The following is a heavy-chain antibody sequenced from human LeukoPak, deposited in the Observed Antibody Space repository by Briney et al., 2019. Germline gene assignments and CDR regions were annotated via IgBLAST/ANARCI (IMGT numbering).Heavy chain of an antibody. CDR2: ISYDGSNK. CDR1: GFTFSSYG. V-gene: IGHV3-30*18. Sequence: PGGSLRLSCAASGFTFSSYGMHWVRQAPGKGLEWVAVISYDGSNKYYADSVKGRFTISRDNSKNTLYLQMNSLRAEDTAVYYCAKGHSTHYYDSSGYLCYFDYWGQGTLVTVSS. CDR3: AKGHSTHYYDSSGYLCYFDY. D-gene: IGHD3-22*01. J-gene: IGHJ4*02.